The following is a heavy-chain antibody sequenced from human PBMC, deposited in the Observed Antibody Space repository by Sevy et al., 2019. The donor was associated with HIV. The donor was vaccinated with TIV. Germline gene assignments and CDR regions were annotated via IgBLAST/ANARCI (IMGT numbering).Heavy chain of an antibody. CDR1: GDSVSSSSAA. CDR3: ARGDELNSYYYGMDV. V-gene: IGHV6-1*01. Sequence: SQTLSLTCAISGDSVSSSSAAWNWFRQSPSRGLEWLGRTYYRSKWYSDYEVSVKGRVTINPVTSKNQFSLHLESVIPEETAVYFCARGDELNSYYYGMDVWGQGTTVTVSS. D-gene: IGHD1-7*01. CDR2: TYYRSKWYS. J-gene: IGHJ6*02.